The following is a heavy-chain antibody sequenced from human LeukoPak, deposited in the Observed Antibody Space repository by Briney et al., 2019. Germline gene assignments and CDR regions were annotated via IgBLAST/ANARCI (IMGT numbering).Heavy chain of an antibody. Sequence: PSETLSLTCTVSGGSISSSSYYWGWIRQPPGKGLEWIGSIYYSGSTYYNPSLKRRVTISVDTSKNQFSLKLSSVTAADTAVYYCARWVKGYYYDSSGYPGFDYWGQGTLVTVSS. V-gene: IGHV4-39*01. CDR3: ARWVKGYYYDSSGYPGFDY. CDR1: GGSISSSSYY. D-gene: IGHD3-22*01. CDR2: IYYSGST. J-gene: IGHJ4*02.